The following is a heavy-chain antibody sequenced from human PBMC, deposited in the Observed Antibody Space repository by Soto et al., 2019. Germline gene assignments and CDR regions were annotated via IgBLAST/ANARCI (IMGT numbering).Heavy chain of an antibody. CDR2: ISGSGGST. D-gene: IGHD1-26*01. V-gene: IGHV3-23*01. J-gene: IGHJ6*02. CDR1: GFTFSSYA. CDR3: AKDLSSGVYEGYGMDV. Sequence: EVQLLESGGGLVQPGGSLRLSCAASGFTFSSYAMSWVRQAPGKVLEWVSAISGSGGSTYYADSVKGRFTISRDNSKNTLYLQMNRLRAEDTDVYYCAKDLSSGVYEGYGMDVWGQGTTVTVSS.